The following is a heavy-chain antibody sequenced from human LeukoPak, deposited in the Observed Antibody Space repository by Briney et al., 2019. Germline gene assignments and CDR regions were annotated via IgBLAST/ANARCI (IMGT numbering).Heavy chain of an antibody. CDR2: ISYDGSNK. CDR3: ARDWVPWRHSEVWFDP. Sequence: GGPLRLSCAASGFTFSSYAMHWVRQAPGKGLGWVAVISYDGSNKYYADSVKGRFTISRDNSKNTLYLQMNSLRAEDTAVYYCARDWVPWRHSEVWFDPWGQGTLVTVSS. J-gene: IGHJ5*02. CDR1: GFTFSSYA. V-gene: IGHV3-30*04. D-gene: IGHD1-1*01.